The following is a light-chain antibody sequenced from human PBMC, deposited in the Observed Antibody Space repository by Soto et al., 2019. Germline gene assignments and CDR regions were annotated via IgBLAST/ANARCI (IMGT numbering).Light chain of an antibody. CDR3: QQSYNTPLP. J-gene: IGKJ4*01. V-gene: IGKV1-39*01. CDR2: GAN. Sequence: DIQMTQSPSSLSASVGDRVTITCRASQSISYDLNWYQQKPGKAPRLLIYGANSLESGVPLRFSGSGSRTDFTLTINNLQPEDFATHYCQQSYNTPLPFGGGTKVDIK. CDR1: QSISYD.